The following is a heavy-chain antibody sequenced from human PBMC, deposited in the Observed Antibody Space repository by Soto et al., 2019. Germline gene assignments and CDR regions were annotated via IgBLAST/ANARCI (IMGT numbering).Heavy chain of an antibody. V-gene: IGHV1-18*01. CDR3: ASDARSPELRFLEWHNYDYIGMDV. CDR2: IRCYNGKT. J-gene: IGHJ6*02. Sequence: QVQVVQSGDEVKETGASVRVSCKTSGYSFTAYGISWVRQAPGQGLEWMGWIRCYNGKTKYAQKVQGRVTMTTDTSTSTAYMEVRSLRSDDSAIYYCASDARSPELRFLEWHNYDYIGMDVWGQGTTVTVSS. CDR1: GYSFTAYG. D-gene: IGHD3-3*01.